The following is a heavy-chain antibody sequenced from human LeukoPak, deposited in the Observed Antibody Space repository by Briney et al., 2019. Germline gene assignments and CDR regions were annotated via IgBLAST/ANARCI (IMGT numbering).Heavy chain of an antibody. D-gene: IGHD5-18*01. V-gene: IGHV3-23*01. J-gene: IGHJ4*02. CDR2: ISSSGGST. CDR1: GFTFSSYA. Sequence: GGSLRLSCAASGFTFSSYAMSWVRQAPGKGLEWVSAISSSGGSTYYADSVKGRFTISRDNSKNTLYLQMNSLRAEDTAVYYCAKGATNGYSYGSSFDYWGQGTLVTVSS. CDR3: AKGATNGYSYGSSFDY.